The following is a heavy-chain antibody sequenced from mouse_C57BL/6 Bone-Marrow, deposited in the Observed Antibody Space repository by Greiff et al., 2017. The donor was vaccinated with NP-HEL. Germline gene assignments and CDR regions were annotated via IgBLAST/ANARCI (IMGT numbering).Heavy chain of an antibody. CDR2: IDPEDGET. Sequence: EVQLQQSGAELVKPGASVKLSCTASGFNIKDYYMHWVKQRTEQGLEWIGRIDPEDGETKYAPKFQGKATITADTSSNTAYLQLSSLTSEDTAVYYCASLTPVVAPYWYFDVWGTGTTVTVSS. CDR1: GFNIKDYY. J-gene: IGHJ1*03. V-gene: IGHV14-2*01. D-gene: IGHD1-1*01. CDR3: ASLTPVVAPYWYFDV.